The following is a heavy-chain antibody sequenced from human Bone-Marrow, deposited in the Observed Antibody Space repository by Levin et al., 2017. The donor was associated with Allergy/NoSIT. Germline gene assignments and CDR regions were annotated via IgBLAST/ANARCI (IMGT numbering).Heavy chain of an antibody. D-gene: IGHD3-22*01. CDR2: ISSSGDST. CDR1: GFSFWHYT. V-gene: IGHV3-48*02. Sequence: GGFLRLSCAASGFSFWHYTMNWVRQAPGKGLEWVSCISSSGDSTYYADSVKGRFTISRDNAKNSLYLQLNRLRDEDTALYYCARDPARGYYDSSGYSGDHWGQGTLVTVSS. J-gene: IGHJ4*02. CDR3: ARDPARGYYDSSGYSGDH.